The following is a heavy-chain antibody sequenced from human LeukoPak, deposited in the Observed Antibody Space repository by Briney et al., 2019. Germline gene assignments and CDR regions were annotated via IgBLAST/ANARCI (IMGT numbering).Heavy chain of an antibody. CDR1: GFTFSSYS. D-gene: IGHD1-26*01. CDR2: ISSSSSTI. J-gene: IGHJ4*02. V-gene: IGHV3-48*01. CDR3: ARDLTRVGATGFDY. Sequence: GGSLRLSCAASGFTFSSYSMNWVRQAPGKGLEWVSYISSSSSTIYYADSVRGRFTISRDNAKNSLYLQMSSLRAEDTAVYYCARDLTRVGATGFDYWGQGTLVTVSS.